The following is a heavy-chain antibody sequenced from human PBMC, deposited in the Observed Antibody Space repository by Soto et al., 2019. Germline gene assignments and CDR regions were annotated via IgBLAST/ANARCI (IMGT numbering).Heavy chain of an antibody. CDR3: VRENYYDSSGYLVAFDI. V-gene: IGHV3-74*01. D-gene: IGHD3-22*01. CDR1: GFPFSSYG. Sequence: GGSMRLSCAASGFPFSSYGMHWVRQAPGKGLEWVSRIYGDGTNTIYADSVKGRFTTTRDNARNTLYLQMSSLTAEDTAVYYCVRENYYDSSGYLVAFDIWGQGTMVTVSS. J-gene: IGHJ3*02. CDR2: IYGDGTNT.